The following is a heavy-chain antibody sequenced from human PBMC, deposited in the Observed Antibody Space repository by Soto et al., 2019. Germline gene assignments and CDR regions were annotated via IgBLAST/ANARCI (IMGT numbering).Heavy chain of an antibody. D-gene: IGHD4-4*01. CDR3: ARGLPNYSSFDS. V-gene: IGHV3-74*01. CDR1: GFPFSSYW. Sequence: EVQLVESGGGLVQPGESLRLSCAASGFPFSSYWMHWIRQAPGKGLVWVSRVSSDGSSTVYANSVKGRLTISRDNAKNTLYLQMNSLSDEDTAVYYCARGLPNYSSFDSWGQGTLVTVSS. CDR2: VSSDGSST. J-gene: IGHJ4*02.